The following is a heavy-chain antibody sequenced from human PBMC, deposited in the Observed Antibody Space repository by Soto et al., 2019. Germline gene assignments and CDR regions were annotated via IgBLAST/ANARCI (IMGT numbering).Heavy chain of an antibody. D-gene: IGHD4-17*01. J-gene: IGHJ4*02. Sequence: QVQLVESGGGVVQPGRSLRLSCAASGFTFSSYGMHWVRQAPGKGLEWVAVIWYDGSNKYYADSVKGRFTISRDNSKNTLYLQMNSLRAEDTAVYYCARGTHYGDYGFCPDYWGQGTLVTVSS. CDR2: IWYDGSNK. CDR3: ARGTHYGDYGFCPDY. CDR1: GFTFSSYG. V-gene: IGHV3-33*01.